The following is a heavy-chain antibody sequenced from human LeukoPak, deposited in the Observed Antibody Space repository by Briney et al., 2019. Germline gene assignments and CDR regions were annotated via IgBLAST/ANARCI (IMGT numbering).Heavy chain of an antibody. V-gene: IGHV4-39*07. CDR1: GGSISSSSYY. CDR3: ARIRRTNNWFDP. Sequence: IPSETLSLTCTVSGGSISSSSYYWGWIRQPPGKGLEWIGIIYYSGSTYYNPSLKRRVTISVDTSKNQFSLKLSSVTAADTAVYYCARIRRTNNWFDPWGQGTLVTVSS. CDR2: IYYSGST. D-gene: IGHD3-10*01. J-gene: IGHJ5*02.